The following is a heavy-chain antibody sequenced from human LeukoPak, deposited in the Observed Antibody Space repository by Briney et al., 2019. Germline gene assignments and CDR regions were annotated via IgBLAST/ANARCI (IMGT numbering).Heavy chain of an antibody. CDR3: ARVRSAAAGPLDY. J-gene: IGHJ4*02. V-gene: IGHV3-7*01. CDR1: GFTFSSYA. CDR2: INHDATEK. D-gene: IGHD6-13*01. Sequence: AGGSLRLSCAASGFTFSSYAMHWVRQAPGRGLEWVANINHDATEKYYVDSVKGRFTISRDNAKKSLYLQMNRLRADDTAVYHCARVRSAAAGPLDYWGQGTLVTVSS.